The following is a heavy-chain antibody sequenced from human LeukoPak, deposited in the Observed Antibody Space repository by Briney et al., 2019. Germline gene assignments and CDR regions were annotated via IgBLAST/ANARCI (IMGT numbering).Heavy chain of an antibody. CDR3: AKDRDYMNTRVVDY. V-gene: IGHV3-23*01. Sequence: GGSLRLSCAASGVTFSSYAMSGVRQAPGKGLEWGSAISGSGGSTYYADSVKGRFTISRDNSKNTLYLQMNSLRAEDTAVYYCAKDRDYMNTRVVDYWGQGTLVTVSS. J-gene: IGHJ4*02. CDR1: GVTFSSYA. CDR2: ISGSGGST. D-gene: IGHD4/OR15-4a*01.